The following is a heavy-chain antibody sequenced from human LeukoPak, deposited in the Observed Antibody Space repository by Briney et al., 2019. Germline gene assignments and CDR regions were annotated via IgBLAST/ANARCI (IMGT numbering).Heavy chain of an antibody. CDR1: GYTFTGYY. V-gene: IGHV1-2*02. D-gene: IGHD3-3*01. Sequence: ASVKVSCKASGYTFTGYYMHWVRQAPGQGLEWMGWINPNSGGTNYAQKFQGRVTMTRNTSISTAYMELSSLRSEDTAVYYCARRLYDFWSGDDAFDIWGQGIMVTVSS. CDR2: INPNSGGT. CDR3: ARRLYDFWSGDDAFDI. J-gene: IGHJ3*02.